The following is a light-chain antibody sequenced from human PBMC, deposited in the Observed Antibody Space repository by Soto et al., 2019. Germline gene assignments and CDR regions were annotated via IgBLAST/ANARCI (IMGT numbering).Light chain of an antibody. V-gene: IGKV3-11*01. CDR2: DAS. J-gene: IGKJ1*01. CDR1: QSVSSY. CDR3: QQRSNWPGWT. Sequence: IVLTQFPATLNLSAGERATLSCRASQSVSSYLAWYQQKPGQAPRLLIYDASNRATGIPARFSGSGSGTDFTLTISSLEPEDFAVHYCQQRSNWPGWTFGQGTKVEIK.